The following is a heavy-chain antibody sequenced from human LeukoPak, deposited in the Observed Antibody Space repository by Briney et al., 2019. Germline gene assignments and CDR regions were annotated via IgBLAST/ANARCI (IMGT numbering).Heavy chain of an antibody. CDR3: ARLSVAGTGPAY. D-gene: IGHD6-19*01. CDR2: FSYNAHS. V-gene: IGHV4-61*01. J-gene: IGHJ4*02. Sequence: SETLSLTCTVSGVAVSSSNYYWSWIRQSPGKGLEWVGFFSYNAHSDYNPSLKSRVTISIETSRNQFSLRLTSVTDTDTAMYYCARLSVAGTGPAYWGEGTLVTVSS. CDR1: GVAVSSSNYY.